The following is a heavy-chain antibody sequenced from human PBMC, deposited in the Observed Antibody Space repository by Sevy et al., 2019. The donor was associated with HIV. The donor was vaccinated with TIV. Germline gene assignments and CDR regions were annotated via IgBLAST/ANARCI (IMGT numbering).Heavy chain of an antibody. CDR3: ARDLAGAPYVDL. V-gene: IGHV3-72*01. Sequence: GGSLRLSCVASGFTFSDQYMDWVRQAPGKGLEWVGRTRNRAKGYTTEYAASVKGRFTISRDDSKNLLYLQMNSLKTEDTAVYYCARDLAGAPYVDLWGEGTTVTVSS. D-gene: IGHD1-26*01. CDR1: GFTFSDQY. CDR2: TRNRAKGYTT. J-gene: IGHJ6*03.